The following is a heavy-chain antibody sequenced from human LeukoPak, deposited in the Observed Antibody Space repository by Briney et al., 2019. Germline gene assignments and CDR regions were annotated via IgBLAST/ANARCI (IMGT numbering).Heavy chain of an antibody. CDR1: GYNFLHFW. Sequence: GEALQFSSEASGYNFLHFWIGLVRPTPGKGLEWMGIVYLDASDSRYSPSFQGHVTISVDESTMTAYLQWTSLKVSDTGLYYCARGRGGFHGYENFDYWGQGTLVAVSS. D-gene: IGHD5-12*01. CDR2: VYLDASDS. CDR3: ARGRGGFHGYENFDY. J-gene: IGHJ4*02. V-gene: IGHV5-51*06.